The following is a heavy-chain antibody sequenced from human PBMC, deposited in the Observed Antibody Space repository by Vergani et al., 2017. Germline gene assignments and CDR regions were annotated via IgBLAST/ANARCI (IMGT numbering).Heavy chain of an antibody. CDR3: ARDGSSYWNNWFDP. Sequence: QVPLQESGPGLVKPSETLSLTCTVSGGSISSYYWSWIRQPPGKGLEWIGYIYYSGSTNYNPALKSRVAISGDTSKNQFSLKLSSVTAADTAVYYCARDGSSYWNNWFDPWGQGTLVTVSS. CDR2: IYYSGST. J-gene: IGHJ5*02. V-gene: IGHV4-59*01. CDR1: GGSISSYY. D-gene: IGHD6-6*01.